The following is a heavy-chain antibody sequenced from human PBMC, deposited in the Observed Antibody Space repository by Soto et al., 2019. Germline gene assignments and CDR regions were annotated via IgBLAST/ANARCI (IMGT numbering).Heavy chain of an antibody. V-gene: IGHV1-18*01. Sequence: ASVKVSCKASGYTFTSYGISWVRQAPGQGLEWMGWISAYNGNTNYAQKLQGRVTMTTDTSTSTAYMELRSLRSDDTAVYYCARDFYYGFWGGYPHYYGMDVWGQGTTVTVSS. D-gene: IGHD3-3*01. CDR3: ARDFYYGFWGGYPHYYGMDV. J-gene: IGHJ6*02. CDR2: ISAYNGNT. CDR1: GYTFTSYG.